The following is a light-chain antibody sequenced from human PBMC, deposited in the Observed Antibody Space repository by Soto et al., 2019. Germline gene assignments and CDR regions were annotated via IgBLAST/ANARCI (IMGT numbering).Light chain of an antibody. CDR1: QSVSSSY. V-gene: IGKV3-20*01. CDR3: QQYGSSPPIT. Sequence: EIALTQPPGTLSLSPGERATLSCRASQSVSSSYLTWYQQKPGQAPRLLIYGASSRATGIPDRFSGSGSGTDFTLTISRLEPEDFAVYYCQQYGSSPPITFGQGTRLEIK. J-gene: IGKJ5*01. CDR2: GAS.